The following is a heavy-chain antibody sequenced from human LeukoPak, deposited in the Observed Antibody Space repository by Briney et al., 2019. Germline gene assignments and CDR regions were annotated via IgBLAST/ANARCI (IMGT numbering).Heavy chain of an antibody. CDR1: GFTFSSYS. CDR2: IKQDGNQK. Sequence: GGSLRLSCAASGFTFSSYSMSWVRQAPGKGLEWVANIKQDGNQKYYVDSVKGRFTISRDNAQNSLYLQMNSLRAEETAVYYCARVQGYCSGGSCIPWDYWGQGALVTVSS. V-gene: IGHV3-7*05. CDR3: ARVQGYCSGGSCIPWDY. J-gene: IGHJ4*02. D-gene: IGHD2-15*01.